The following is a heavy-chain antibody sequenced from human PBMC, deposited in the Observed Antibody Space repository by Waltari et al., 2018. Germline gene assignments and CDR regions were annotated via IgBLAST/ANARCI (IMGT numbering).Heavy chain of an antibody. V-gene: IGHV1-69*13. Sequence: QVQLVQSGAEVKKPGASVKVSCKASGYTFTSYGINWVRQAPGQGLEWMGGIIPVVGTANYEQKFQDRLAITADESTSTAYMELSSLRSEDTAAYYCTTSSYCGTTTCYQYYGMDVWGQGTTVTVSS. CDR2: IIPVVGTA. CDR3: TTSSYCGTTTCYQYYGMDV. J-gene: IGHJ6*02. CDR1: GYTFTSYG. D-gene: IGHD2-2*01.